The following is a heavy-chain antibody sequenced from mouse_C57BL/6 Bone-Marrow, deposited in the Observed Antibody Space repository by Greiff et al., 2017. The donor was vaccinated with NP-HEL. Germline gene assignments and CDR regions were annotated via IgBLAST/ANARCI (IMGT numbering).Heavy chain of an antibody. J-gene: IGHJ2*01. V-gene: IGHV1-11*01. CDR1: GYTFTDHI. CDR3: ARSPNWDTYYFDY. CDR2: IYPVSGET. Sequence: VQLQQSGAELASPGASVTLSCKASGYTFTDHIMNWVKKRPGQGLEWIGRIYPVSGETNYNQKFKGKSTLTVDKSSSTAYMQLSSLTSEDSAVYYCARSPNWDTYYFDYWGQGTTLTVSS. D-gene: IGHD4-1*01.